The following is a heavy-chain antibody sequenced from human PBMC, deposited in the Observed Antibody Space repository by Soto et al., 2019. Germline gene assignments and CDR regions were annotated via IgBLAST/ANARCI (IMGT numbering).Heavy chain of an antibody. D-gene: IGHD1-1*01. V-gene: IGHV1-18*01. CDR3: ARGRYGDY. CDR2: ISAHNGNT. J-gene: IGHJ4*02. Sequence: QVHLVQSGAEVKKPGASVKVSCKGSGYAFTTYGITWVRQAPGQGLEWMGWISAHNGNTNYAQKLQGRVTVTRDTSTSTASRELRSLRSEVWAVYYCARGRYGDYWGQGDLVTVSS. CDR1: GYAFTTYG.